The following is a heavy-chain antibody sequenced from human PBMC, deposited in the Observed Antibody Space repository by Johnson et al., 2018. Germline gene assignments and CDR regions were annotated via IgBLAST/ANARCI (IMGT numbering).Heavy chain of an antibody. V-gene: IGHV3-11*04. CDR1: GFTFSDYY. CDR3: ARPHGHKYDYYYYYMDV. J-gene: IGHJ6*03. D-gene: IGHD5-24*01. CDR2: ISSSGRTI. Sequence: QVQLVESGGGLVKPGGSLRLSCAASGFTFSDYYMSWIRQAPGKGLEWVSYISSSGRTIYYADSVKGRFTIAGDNAKNSLYLQMNSLRAEDTAVYYCARPHGHKYDYYYYYMDVWGKGTTVTFSS.